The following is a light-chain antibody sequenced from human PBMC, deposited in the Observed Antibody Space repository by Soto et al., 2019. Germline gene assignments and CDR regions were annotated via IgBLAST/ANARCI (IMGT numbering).Light chain of an antibody. Sequence: QLVLTQSPSASASLGASVKLTCTLSSAHSNYAIAWHQQHPQKGPRYLMRLNSDGSHINGDGIPDRFSGSSSGAERYLTISGLQSEDEADYYCQTWGPGIRVFGGGTKLTVL. CDR2: LNSDGSH. CDR1: SAHSNYA. V-gene: IGLV4-69*01. J-gene: IGLJ2*01. CDR3: QTWGPGIRV.